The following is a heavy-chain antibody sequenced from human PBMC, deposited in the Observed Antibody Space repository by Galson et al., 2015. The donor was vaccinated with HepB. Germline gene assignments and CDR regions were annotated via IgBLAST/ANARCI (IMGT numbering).Heavy chain of an antibody. V-gene: IGHV3-7*04. CDR2: IKEDGSEK. Sequence: SLRLSCAASGFTFRSYWMRWVRQAPGKGLEWVASIKEDGSEKNYVDSVKGRFTISRDNSKNTLYLQMNSLRAEDTAVYYCARGGIAAAGTGFDYWGQGTLVTVSS. D-gene: IGHD6-13*01. CDR3: ARGGIAAAGTGFDY. J-gene: IGHJ4*02. CDR1: GFTFRSYW.